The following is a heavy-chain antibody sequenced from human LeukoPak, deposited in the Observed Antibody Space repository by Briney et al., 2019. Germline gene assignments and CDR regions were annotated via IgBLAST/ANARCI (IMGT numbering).Heavy chain of an antibody. Sequence: PGGSLRLSXAASGFTFSSYGMHWVRQAPGKGLEWVAFIRYDGSNKYYADSVKGRFTISRDNAKNSLYLLMNSLRAEDTAVYYCARENWGLAFFDYWGQGTLVTVSS. CDR3: ARENWGLAFFDY. CDR1: GFTFSSYG. CDR2: IRYDGSNK. V-gene: IGHV3-30*02. D-gene: IGHD7-27*01. J-gene: IGHJ4*02.